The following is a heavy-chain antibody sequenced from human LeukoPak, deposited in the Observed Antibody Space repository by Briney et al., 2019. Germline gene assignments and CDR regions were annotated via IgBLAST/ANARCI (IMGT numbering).Heavy chain of an antibody. Sequence: GGSLRLSCTASGFTFSGYSMNWIRQAPGKGLEWVSSFGTRRTSIYHAGSVKGRFAISRDNAKNSLYLQMNSLRAEDTAVYYCAREVSEGFDFWGQGTLVTVSS. CDR2: FGTRRTSI. CDR1: GFTFSGYS. V-gene: IGHV3-21*01. CDR3: AREVSEGFDF. J-gene: IGHJ4*02. D-gene: IGHD3-22*01.